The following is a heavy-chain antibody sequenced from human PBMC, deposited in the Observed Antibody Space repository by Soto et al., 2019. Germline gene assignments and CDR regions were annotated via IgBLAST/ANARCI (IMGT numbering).Heavy chain of an antibody. CDR1: GGSFSGYY. CDR3: ARGSWELGGFDY. V-gene: IGHV4-34*01. J-gene: IGHJ4*02. CDR2: INHSGST. D-gene: IGHD6-13*01. Sequence: PSETLSLTCAVYGGSFSGYYWSWIRQPPGKGLEWIGEINHSGSTNYNPSLKSRVTISVDTSKNQFSLKLSSVTAADTAVYYCARGSWELGGFDYWGQGSLVTVAS.